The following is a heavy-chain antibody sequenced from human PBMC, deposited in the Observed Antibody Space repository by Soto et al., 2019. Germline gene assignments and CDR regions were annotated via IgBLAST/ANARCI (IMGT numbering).Heavy chain of an antibody. D-gene: IGHD2-8*01. Sequence: QAYLEQSGAEVKKPGASVKVSCKASGYSLTDYAITWVRQASGQGLEYVGLISPDSGNTDYAHKFQGRVTMTSNTSINTAYMEVSSLRSDDTAVYYCARVYGYYYHYMDVWGKGTTVTVSS. CDR1: GYSLTDYA. CDR2: ISPDSGNT. J-gene: IGHJ6*03. V-gene: IGHV1-8*01. CDR3: ARVYGYYYHYMDV.